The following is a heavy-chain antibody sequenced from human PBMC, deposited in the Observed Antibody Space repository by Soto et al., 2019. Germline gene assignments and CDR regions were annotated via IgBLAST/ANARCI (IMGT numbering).Heavy chain of an antibody. Sequence: GASVKVSCKASGYTFTSYDINWVRQATGQGLEWMGWMNPNSGNTGYAQKFQGRVTMTRNTSISTAYMELSSLRSEDTAVYYCARGESQDCTNGVCYIESNWFDPWGQGTLVTVSS. J-gene: IGHJ5*02. V-gene: IGHV1-8*01. CDR2: MNPNSGNT. CDR1: GYTFTSYD. D-gene: IGHD2-8*01. CDR3: ARGESQDCTNGVCYIESNWFDP.